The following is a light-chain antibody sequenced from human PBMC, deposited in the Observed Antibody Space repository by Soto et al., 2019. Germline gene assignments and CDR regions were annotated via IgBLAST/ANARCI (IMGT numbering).Light chain of an antibody. Sequence: QSALTQPASVSGSPGQSITISCTGTSSDVGGYNVVFWYQLHPEKAPKLMIYEVTNRPSGVSDRFSGSKSGNTASLTISGLQAEYEAAYFCCSLTSSRPALFGGGTKVTVL. J-gene: IGLJ2*01. CDR3: CSLTSSRPAL. CDR2: EVT. CDR1: SSDVGGYNV. V-gene: IGLV2-14*01.